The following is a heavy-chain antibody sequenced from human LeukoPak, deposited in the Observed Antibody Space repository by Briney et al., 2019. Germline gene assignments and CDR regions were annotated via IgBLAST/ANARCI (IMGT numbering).Heavy chain of an antibody. J-gene: IGHJ6*03. CDR2: IYYSGST. Sequence: SETLSLTCTVSGGSISSYYWSWIRQPPGKGLEWIGYIYYSGSTNYNPSLKSRVTISVDMSKNQFSLKLSSVTAADTAVYYCAREVPSYSGSYYPYYYYYMDVWGKGTTVTVSS. CDR1: GGSISSYY. D-gene: IGHD1-26*01. CDR3: AREVPSYSGSYYPYYYYYMDV. V-gene: IGHV4-59*01.